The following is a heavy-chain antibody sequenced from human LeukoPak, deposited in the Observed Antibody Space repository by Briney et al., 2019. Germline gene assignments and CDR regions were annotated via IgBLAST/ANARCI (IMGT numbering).Heavy chain of an antibody. Sequence: SETLSLTCTVSGGPISSYYWSWIRQPPGKGLEWIGYIYYSGSTNYNPSLKSRVTISVDTSKNQFSLKLSSVTAADTAVYYCARELIAAAGPGVYYYYGMDVWGQGTTVTVSS. CDR2: IYYSGST. J-gene: IGHJ6*02. CDR3: ARELIAAAGPGVYYYYGMDV. D-gene: IGHD6-13*01. V-gene: IGHV4-59*01. CDR1: GGPISSYY.